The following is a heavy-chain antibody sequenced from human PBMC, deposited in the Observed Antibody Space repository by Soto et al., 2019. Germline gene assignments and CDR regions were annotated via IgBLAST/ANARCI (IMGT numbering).Heavy chain of an antibody. CDR2: IKPDGSEK. J-gene: IGHJ6*02. Sequence: GGSLRLSCAASGFTYRNYWMTWVRQAPGKGLEWVANIKPDGSEKQYVDSVKGRFTISRDNAKNSLYLQMNSLRAEDTAVYYCARDQGYSSSWYESGAYYYYGMDGWGQGITVTVSS. D-gene: IGHD6-13*01. V-gene: IGHV3-7*01. CDR1: GFTYRNYW. CDR3: ARDQGYSSSWYESGAYYYYGMDG.